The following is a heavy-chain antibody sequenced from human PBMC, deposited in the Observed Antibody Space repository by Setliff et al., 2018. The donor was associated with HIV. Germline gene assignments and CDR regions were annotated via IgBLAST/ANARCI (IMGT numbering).Heavy chain of an antibody. V-gene: IGHV4-4*09. D-gene: IGHD6-19*01. CDR2: IYTSGST. CDR3: ARSPRIGVAGEFEY. Sequence: SETLSLTCTVSGGSISGFYWSWIRQPPGKGLEWIGYIYTSGSTNYNPSLKSRVTISVDTSKNQFSLKVNSVTAADTAVHYCARSPRIGVAGEFEYWGQGTLVTVSS. CDR1: GGSISGFY. J-gene: IGHJ4*02.